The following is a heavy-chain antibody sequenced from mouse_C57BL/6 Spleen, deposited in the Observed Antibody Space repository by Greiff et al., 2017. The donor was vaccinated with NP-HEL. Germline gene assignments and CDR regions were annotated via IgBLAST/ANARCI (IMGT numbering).Heavy chain of an antibody. CDR2: INPSSGYT. V-gene: IGHV1-7*01. D-gene: IGHD2-1*01. J-gene: IGHJ2*01. CDR3: ASDYGNFPYYFDY. CDR1: GYTFTSYW. Sequence: QVQLQQSGAELAKPGASVKLSCKASGYTFTSYWMHWVKQRPGQGLEWIGYINPSSGYTKYNQKFKDKATLTADKSSSTAYMQLSSLTYEDSAVYYCASDYGNFPYYFDYWGQGTTLTVSS.